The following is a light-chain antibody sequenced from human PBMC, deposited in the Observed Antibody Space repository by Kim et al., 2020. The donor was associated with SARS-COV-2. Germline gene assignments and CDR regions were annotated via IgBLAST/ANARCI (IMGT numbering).Light chain of an antibody. V-gene: IGKV3-20*01. Sequence: ENALMQSPGIVSVSPGERATLSCRASNNVNKRYLVWFQQKVGQAPRLLIYGASNRATGVPDRFSGSGSGTDFTLTISGVEPEDYGVYYCQQCDESPRTFGQGTKLEI. CDR3: QQCDESPRT. CDR2: GAS. CDR1: NNVNKRY. J-gene: IGKJ1*01.